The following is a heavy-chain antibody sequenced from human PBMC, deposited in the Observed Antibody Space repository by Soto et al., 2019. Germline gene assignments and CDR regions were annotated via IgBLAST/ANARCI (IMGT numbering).Heavy chain of an antibody. J-gene: IGHJ4*02. CDR1: GGTFSSYT. CDR2: IIPILGIA. CDR3: ARDGGIAVAGQIDY. Sequence: GASVKVSCKASGGTFSSYTISWVRQAPGQGLEWMGRIIPILGIANYAQKLQGRVTITADKSTSTAYMELSSLRSEDTAVYYCARDGGIAVAGQIDYWGQGTLVTVSS. D-gene: IGHD6-19*01. V-gene: IGHV1-69*04.